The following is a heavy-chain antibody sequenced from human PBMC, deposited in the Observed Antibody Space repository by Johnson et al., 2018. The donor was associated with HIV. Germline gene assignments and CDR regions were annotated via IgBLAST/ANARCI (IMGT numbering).Heavy chain of an antibody. V-gene: IGHV3-7*01. CDR1: GFTFSDYW. D-gene: IGHD1-7*01. CDR2: IKQDGSET. J-gene: IGHJ3*02. CDR3: AKDRRELPSPFDI. Sequence: VQLVESGGGLVQPGGSLRLSCAGSGFTFSDYWMKWVRQAPGKGLEWVAKIKQDGSETYYADSVKGRFTISRDNSKNTLYLQMNSLRAEDTAVYYCAKDRRELPSPFDIWGQGTMVTVSS.